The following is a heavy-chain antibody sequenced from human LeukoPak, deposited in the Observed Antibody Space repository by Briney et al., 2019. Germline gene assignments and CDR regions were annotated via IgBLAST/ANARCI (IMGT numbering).Heavy chain of an antibody. CDR2: ISYDGSNK. Sequence: GGSLRLSCAASGFTFSSYAMHWVRQAPGKGLEWVAVISYDGSNKYYADSVKGRFTISRDNSKNTLYLQMNSLRAEDTAVYYCASTSCYNCWFDPWGQGTLVTVSS. V-gene: IGHV3-30*01. D-gene: IGHD2-2*02. J-gene: IGHJ5*02. CDR3: ASTSCYNCWFDP. CDR1: GFTFSSYA.